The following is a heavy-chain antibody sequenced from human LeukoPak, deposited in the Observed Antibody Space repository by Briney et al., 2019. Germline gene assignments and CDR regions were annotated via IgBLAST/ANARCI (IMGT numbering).Heavy chain of an antibody. CDR1: GDSISNSY. CDR3: ARHGRVLSLDP. Sequence: SSETLSLTCTVSGDSISNSYWGWIRQPPGKGLEWIGSIYYSGSTYYNPSLKSRVTISVDTSKNQFSLKLSSVTAADTAVYYCARHGRVLSLDPWGQGTLVTVSS. CDR2: IYYSGST. D-gene: IGHD1-26*01. J-gene: IGHJ5*02. V-gene: IGHV4-39*01.